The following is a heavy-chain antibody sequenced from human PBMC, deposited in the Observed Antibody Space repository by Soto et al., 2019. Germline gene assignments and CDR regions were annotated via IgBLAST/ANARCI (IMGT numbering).Heavy chain of an antibody. CDR1: GGSISSYY. V-gene: IGHV4-59*08. CDR3: ARRVTPKYYYGSGSYYNEGRGGWAFDI. CDR2: IYYSGST. J-gene: IGHJ3*02. Sequence: PSETLSLTCTVSGGSISSYYWSWIRQPPGKGLEWIGYIYYSGSTNYNPSLKSRVTISVDTSKNQFSLKLSSVTAADTAVYYCARRVTPKYYYGSGSYYNEGRGGWAFDIWGQGTMVTVSS. D-gene: IGHD3-10*01.